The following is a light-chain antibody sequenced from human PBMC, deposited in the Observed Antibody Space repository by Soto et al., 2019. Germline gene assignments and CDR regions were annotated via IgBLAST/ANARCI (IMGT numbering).Light chain of an antibody. CDR3: QQYAGSPWT. V-gene: IGKV3-20*01. J-gene: IGKJ1*01. CDR1: QSVSSTY. CDR2: GAS. Sequence: EIVLTQSPGTLSLSPGERATLSFRSSQSVSSTYLAWYQQKPGQAPRLLIYGASSRATGIPDRFSGSGSGTDFTLTTSRLEPEDFAVYYCQQYAGSPWTFGQGTKVDI.